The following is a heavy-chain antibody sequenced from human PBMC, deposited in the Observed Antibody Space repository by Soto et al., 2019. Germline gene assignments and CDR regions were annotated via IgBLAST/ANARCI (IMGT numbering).Heavy chain of an antibody. CDR1: GFTFSSYG. CDR2: IWYDGSNK. CDR3: ARSVGANNLYYYYGMDV. J-gene: IGHJ6*02. V-gene: IGHV3-33*01. Sequence: HPGGSLRLSCAASGFTFSSYGMHWVRQAPGKGLEWVAVIWYDGSNKYYADSVKGRFTISRDNSKNTLYLQMNSLRAEDTAVYYCARSVGANNLYYYYGMDVWGQGTTVTVSS. D-gene: IGHD1-26*01.